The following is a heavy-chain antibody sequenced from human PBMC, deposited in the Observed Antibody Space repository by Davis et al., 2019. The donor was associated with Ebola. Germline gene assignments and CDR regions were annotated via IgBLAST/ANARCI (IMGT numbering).Heavy chain of an antibody. D-gene: IGHD2-2*01. Sequence: GSLRLSCTVSGGSISSYYWSWIRQPPGKGLEWIGYIYYSGSTNYNPSLKSRVTISVDTSKNQFSLKLSSVTAADTAVYYCAGLYCSSTSCSYGMDVWGQGTTVTVSS. CDR1: GGSISSYY. V-gene: IGHV4-59*08. CDR3: AGLYCSSTSCSYGMDV. J-gene: IGHJ6*02. CDR2: IYYSGST.